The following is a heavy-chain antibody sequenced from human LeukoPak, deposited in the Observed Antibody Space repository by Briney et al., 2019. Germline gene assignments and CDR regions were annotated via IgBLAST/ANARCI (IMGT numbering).Heavy chain of an antibody. Sequence: GGSLRLSCAASGFTVSSNYMSWVRQASGKGLEWVGRISTKANTYATAYAASVRGRFTISRDDSKNTAFLQMNSLKTEDTAMYYCIRQGGDVWGQGTSVTVSS. D-gene: IGHD2-15*01. J-gene: IGHJ6*02. CDR1: GFTVSSNY. CDR2: ISTKANTYAT. CDR3: IRQGGDV. V-gene: IGHV3-73*01.